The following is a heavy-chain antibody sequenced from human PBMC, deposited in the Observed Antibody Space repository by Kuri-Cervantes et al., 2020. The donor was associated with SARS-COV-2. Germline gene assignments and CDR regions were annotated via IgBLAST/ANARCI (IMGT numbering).Heavy chain of an antibody. CDR1: GCPISTHY. D-gene: IGHD3-22*01. CDR2: IYYSGST. V-gene: IGHV4-59*11. Sequence: SEILCLTVTVPGCPISTHYWSWIRQPPGKGREGLGYIYYSGSTNYTPSLKSRVSLSVDTSKKTFSLKMSSVTAADTAVYYSVRDIRNQGYYDSGGYYTRPSVAFDIWGQGTMVTVSS. J-gene: IGHJ3*02. CDR3: VRDIRNQGYYDSGGYYTRPSVAFDI.